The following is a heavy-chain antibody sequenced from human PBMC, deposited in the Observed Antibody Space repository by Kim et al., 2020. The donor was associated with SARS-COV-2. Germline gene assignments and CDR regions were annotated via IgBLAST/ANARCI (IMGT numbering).Heavy chain of an antibody. CDR2: IYWDDDK. V-gene: IGHV2-5*02. D-gene: IGHD3-22*01. J-gene: IGHJ3*02. CDR3: AHRMYYYDSSGYSLDAFDI. CDR1: GFSLSPSGVG. Sequence: SGPTLVKPTQPLTLTCTFSGFSLSPSGVGVGWIRQPPGKALEWLALIYWDDDKRYSPSLKSRLTITKDTSKNQVVLTMTNMDPVDTATYYCAHRMYYYDSSGYSLDAFDIWGQGTMVTVSS.